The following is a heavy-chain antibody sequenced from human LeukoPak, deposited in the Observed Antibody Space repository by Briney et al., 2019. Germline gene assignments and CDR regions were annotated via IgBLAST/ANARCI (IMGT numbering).Heavy chain of an antibody. CDR1: GYTLTELS. CDR2: FDPEDGET. D-gene: IGHD6-6*01. CDR3: ATGVPIAASRGFDY. Sequence: ASVKVSCKVSGYTLTELSMHWVRRAPGKGLEWMGGFDPEDGETIYAQKFQGRVTMTEDTSTDTAYMELSSLRSEDTAVYYCATGVPIAASRGFDYWGQGTLVTVSS. V-gene: IGHV1-24*01. J-gene: IGHJ4*02.